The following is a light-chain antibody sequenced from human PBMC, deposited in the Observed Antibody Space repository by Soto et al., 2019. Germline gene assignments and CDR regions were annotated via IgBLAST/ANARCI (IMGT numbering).Light chain of an antibody. J-gene: IGKJ3*01. Sequence: EIVLTQSPGTLSLSPGERATLSCRASQSVSSSYLAWYQQKPGQAPRLLIYGASSRATGIPDRFSGSGSGTDFTFTISRLEPEDFAVYYCQQYGSSFGPGTKVDIK. CDR1: QSVSSSY. CDR2: GAS. CDR3: QQYGSS. V-gene: IGKV3-20*01.